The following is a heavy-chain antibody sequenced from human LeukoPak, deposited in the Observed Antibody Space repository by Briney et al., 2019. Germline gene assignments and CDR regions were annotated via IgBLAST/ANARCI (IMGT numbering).Heavy chain of an antibody. D-gene: IGHD1-26*01. CDR3: ARWELGLDY. CDR1: GFTFTDYY. J-gene: IGHJ4*02. Sequence: GGSLRLSCAASGFTFTDYYMSWIRQAPRKGLEWVAYMSNNGGTIYYADSVKGRFTISRDNAKNSLYLQMNSLRAEDTAIYYCARWELGLDYWGQGTLVTVSS. CDR2: MSNNGGTI. V-gene: IGHV3-11*04.